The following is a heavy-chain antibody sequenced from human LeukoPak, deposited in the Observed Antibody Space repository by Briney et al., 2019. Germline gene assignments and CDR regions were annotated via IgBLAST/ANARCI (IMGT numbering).Heavy chain of an antibody. CDR1: GGSISSYY. J-gene: IGHJ4*02. V-gene: IGHV4-4*07. CDR3: ARAGAGSSGWYLGFDY. D-gene: IGHD6-19*01. Sequence: SETLSLTCTVSGGSISSYYWSWIRQPAGKGLEWIGRIYTSGRTNYNPSLKSRVTMSLDTSKNQFSLKLSSVTAADTAVYYCARAGAGSSGWYLGFDYWGQGTLVTVSS. CDR2: IYTSGRT.